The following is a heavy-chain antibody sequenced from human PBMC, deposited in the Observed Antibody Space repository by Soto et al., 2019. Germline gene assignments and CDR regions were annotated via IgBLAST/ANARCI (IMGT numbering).Heavy chain of an antibody. CDR1: GGTFSSYA. V-gene: IGHV1-69*13. Sequence: SVKVSCKASGGTFSSYAISWVRQAPGQGLEWMGGIIPIFGAANYAQKFQGRVTITADESTSTAYMELSSLRSEDTAVYYCARVRSGGSPTHFDIWGQGTMVTVSS. D-gene: IGHD2-15*01. CDR2: IIPIFGAA. CDR3: ARVRSGGSPTHFDI. J-gene: IGHJ3*02.